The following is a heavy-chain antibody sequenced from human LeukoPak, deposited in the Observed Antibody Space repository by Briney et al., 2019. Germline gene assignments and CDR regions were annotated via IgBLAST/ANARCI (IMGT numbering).Heavy chain of an antibody. D-gene: IGHD6-13*01. CDR2: ISAYTGNT. CDR1: GYTFTSYG. V-gene: IGHV1-18*01. J-gene: IGHJ6*03. Sequence: GASVKVSCKASGYTFTSYGISWVRQAPGQGLEWMGWISAYTGNTYYAQKFQGRVTMTIDTSTSTAYMELRSLRSDDTAVYYCARDSSSLIIHNYYYYYMDVWGKGTTVTVSS. CDR3: ARDSSSLIIHNYYYYYMDV.